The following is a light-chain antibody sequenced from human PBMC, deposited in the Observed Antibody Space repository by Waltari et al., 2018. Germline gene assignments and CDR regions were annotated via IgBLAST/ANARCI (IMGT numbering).Light chain of an antibody. J-gene: IGKJ5*01. CDR3: QQLLTYPIS. CDR1: QDISSF. V-gene: IGKV1-9*01. Sequence: IQLNQSPSSLSASVGDRVAITCRASQDISSFLSWYQQIPGKAPKLLIYSASTLQSGVPSRFSGSGYGADFTLTISSLQPEDFATYYCQQLLTYPISFGQGTRLEIK. CDR2: SAS.